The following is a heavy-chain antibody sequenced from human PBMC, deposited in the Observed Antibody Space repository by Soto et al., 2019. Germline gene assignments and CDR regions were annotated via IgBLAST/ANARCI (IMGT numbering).Heavy chain of an antibody. J-gene: IGHJ4*02. Sequence: EVQLLESGXGXXXXXXXLRLSCAASGFTFSTYVMTWVRQAPGKGLEWVSAISASGGDTYYADSVKGRFTISRDNSKNTLYLQMNSLRVEDTAIYYCAKGGWLDDYGAKGTLVTVSA. D-gene: IGHD6-19*01. V-gene: IGHV3-23*01. CDR1: GFTFSTYV. CDR3: AKGGWLDDY. CDR2: ISASGGDT.